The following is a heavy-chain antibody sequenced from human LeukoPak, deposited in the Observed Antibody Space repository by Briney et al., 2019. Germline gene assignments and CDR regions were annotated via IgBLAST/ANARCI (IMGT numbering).Heavy chain of an antibody. CDR3: TVRYGSGSYNYYYYGMDV. D-gene: IGHD3-10*01. CDR1: GFTFSNAW. CDR2: IKSKTDGGTT. J-gene: IGHJ6*02. V-gene: IGHV3-15*01. Sequence: GGSLRLSCAASGFTFSNAWMSWVRQAPGKGLEWVGRIKSKTDGGTTDYAAPVKGRFTISRDDSKNTLYLQMNSLKTEDTAVYYCTVRYGSGSYNYYYYGMDVWGQGTTVTVSS.